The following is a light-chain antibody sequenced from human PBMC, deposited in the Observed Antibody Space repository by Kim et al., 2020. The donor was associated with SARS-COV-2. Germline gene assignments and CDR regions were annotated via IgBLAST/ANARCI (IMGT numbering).Light chain of an antibody. CDR1: CSSNGGNN. J-gene: IGLJ1*01. CDR3: SSQVCRLSADV. V-gene: IGLV1-44*01. CDR2: TFN. Sequence: QRLSLSFAVSCSSNGGNNVNWYQHMPGRAPTLLIHTFNQTPSGVPVRFAVSSSDTAASLAISVRRSDDEADDDCSSQVCRLSADVFGTGTKVTVL.